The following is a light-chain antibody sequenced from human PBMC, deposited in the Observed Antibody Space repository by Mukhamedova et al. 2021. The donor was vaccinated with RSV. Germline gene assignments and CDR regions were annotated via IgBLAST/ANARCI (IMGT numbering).Light chain of an antibody. J-gene: IGLJ2*01. V-gene: IGLV2-18*02. Sequence: KLLIYKNNQRPSGVPDRFSGSKSGTSASLTISGLQAEDEADYYCSSYTSSSTVVFGGGTKLTVL. CDR2: KNN. CDR3: SSYTSSSTVV.